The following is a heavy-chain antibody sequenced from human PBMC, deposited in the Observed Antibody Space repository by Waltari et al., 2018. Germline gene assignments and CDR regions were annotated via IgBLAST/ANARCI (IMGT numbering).Heavy chain of an antibody. CDR2: MYHSGRT. CDR3: ARDLYYDSSGYYSLGFDY. D-gene: IGHD3-22*01. J-gene: IGHJ4*02. Sequence: QVQLQQWGAGLLKPSETLSLTCAVYGGSFSGYYWSWIRQPPGKGLEWIGTMYHSGRTYYNPSLKSRVTISVDSSRNQFSLKLSSVTAADTAVYFCARDLYYDSSGYYSLGFDYWGQGTLVTVSS. CDR1: GGSFSGYY. V-gene: IGHV4-34*01.